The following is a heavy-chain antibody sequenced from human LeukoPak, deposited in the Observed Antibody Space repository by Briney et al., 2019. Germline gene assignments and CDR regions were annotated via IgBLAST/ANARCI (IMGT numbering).Heavy chain of an antibody. CDR1: GGSFSGYY. D-gene: IGHD2-2*01. Sequence: SETLSLTCAVYGGSFSGYYWSWIRQPPGKGLEWIGEINHSGSTNYNPSLKSRVTMSVDTSKNQFSLKLSSVTAADTAVYYCARFSVRYCSSTSCYRAFDIWGQGTMVTVSS. J-gene: IGHJ3*02. CDR3: ARFSVRYCSSTSCYRAFDI. CDR2: INHSGST. V-gene: IGHV4-34*01.